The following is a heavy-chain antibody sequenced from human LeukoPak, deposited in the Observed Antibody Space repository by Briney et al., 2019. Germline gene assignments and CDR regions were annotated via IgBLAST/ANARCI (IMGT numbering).Heavy chain of an antibody. J-gene: IGHJ4*02. CDR2: ISGSGYYS. CDR3: AKGGPTGSNHFDF. Sequence: PGGSLRLSCAASEFTFDNYAMSWVRQAPGKGLEWVSVISGSGYYSYYADSVKGRFTASRDNSKTTLYLQMNSLRADDTAVYYCAKGGPTGSNHFDFWGQGTLVTVSS. V-gene: IGHV3-23*01. CDR1: EFTFDNYA. D-gene: IGHD1-26*01.